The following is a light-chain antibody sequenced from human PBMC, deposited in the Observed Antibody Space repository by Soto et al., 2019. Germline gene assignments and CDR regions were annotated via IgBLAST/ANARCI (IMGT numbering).Light chain of an antibody. CDR2: EGS. J-gene: IGLJ3*02. V-gene: IGLV2-23*01. Sequence: QSVLTQPASVSGSPGQSITISCTRTSSDVGTYNLVSWYQQHPGKAPKLMIYEGSQRPSGVSNRFSGSKSGNTASLTISGLQAEDEADYHCCSYAGSSTWVFGGGTKLTV. CDR1: SSDVGTYNL. CDR3: CSYAGSSTWV.